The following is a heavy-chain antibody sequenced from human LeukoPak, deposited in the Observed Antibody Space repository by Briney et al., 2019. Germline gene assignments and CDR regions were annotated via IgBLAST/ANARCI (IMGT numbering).Heavy chain of an antibody. CDR3: AKDRRAAAGPPYYFDN. CDR1: RLTFSDYA. D-gene: IGHD6-13*01. CDR2: ISGSGGRT. V-gene: IGHV3-23*01. Sequence: RSGGSLRLSCAASRLTFSDYAMTWVRQAPGKGLQWVSTISGSGGRTYYTDSVKGRFTVSRDNSKNTLYLQMKSPRVEDAAVYYCAKDRRAAAGPPYYFDNWGQGTLVTVSS. J-gene: IGHJ4*02.